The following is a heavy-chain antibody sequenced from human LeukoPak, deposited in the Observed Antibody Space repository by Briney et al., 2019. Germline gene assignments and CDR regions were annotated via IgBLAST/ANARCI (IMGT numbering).Heavy chain of an antibody. CDR3: ARDQGEYGDYVTFWDY. Sequence: GASVKVSCKASGYTFTSYDMHWVRQAPGQRLEWMGWINAGNGNTKYSKKFQGRVTITRDTSASTAYMELSSLRSEDTAVYYCARDQGEYGDYVTFWDYWGQGTLVTVSP. D-gene: IGHD4-17*01. V-gene: IGHV1-3*01. CDR1: GYTFTSYD. J-gene: IGHJ4*02. CDR2: INAGNGNT.